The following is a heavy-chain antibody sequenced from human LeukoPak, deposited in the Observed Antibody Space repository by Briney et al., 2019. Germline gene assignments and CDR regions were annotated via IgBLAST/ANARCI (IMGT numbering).Heavy chain of an antibody. D-gene: IGHD4-11*01. Sequence: PGGSLRLSCAASGFTFSSYAMSWVRQAPGKGLEWVSAISGSGGSTYYADSVKGRFTISRDNSKNTLYLQMNSLRAEDTAVYYCAKSDRRGHDYKDAFDIWGQGTMVTVSS. J-gene: IGHJ3*02. CDR2: ISGSGGST. CDR3: AKSDRRGHDYKDAFDI. V-gene: IGHV3-23*01. CDR1: GFTFSSYA.